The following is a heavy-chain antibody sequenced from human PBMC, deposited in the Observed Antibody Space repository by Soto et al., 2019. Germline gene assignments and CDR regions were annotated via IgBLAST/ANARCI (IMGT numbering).Heavy chain of an antibody. J-gene: IGHJ4*02. CDR2: SRNKANSYTT. V-gene: IGHV3-72*01. D-gene: IGHD2-15*01. Sequence: GGSLRLSCAASGFIFRDHYMDLVRQAPGKGLEWVGRSRNKANSYTTEYAASVKGRFTISRDDSKNSLYLQMNSLRAEDTAVYYCARGRWTFDYWGQGTLVTVSS. CDR3: ARGRWTFDY. CDR1: GFIFRDHY.